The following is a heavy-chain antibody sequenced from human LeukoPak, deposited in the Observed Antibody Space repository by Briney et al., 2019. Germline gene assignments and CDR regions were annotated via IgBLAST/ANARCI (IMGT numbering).Heavy chain of an antibody. Sequence: PSETLSLTCTVSGGSISSSSYYWGWIRQPPGKELEWIGSIYYSGSTYYNPSLKSRVTISVDTSKNQFSLKLSSVTAADTSVYYCARPPPNCSGGSCYSVLWYFDLWGRGTLVTVSS. CDR1: GGSISSSSYY. CDR3: ARPPPNCSGGSCYSVLWYFDL. D-gene: IGHD2-15*01. CDR2: IYYSGST. J-gene: IGHJ2*01. V-gene: IGHV4-39*01.